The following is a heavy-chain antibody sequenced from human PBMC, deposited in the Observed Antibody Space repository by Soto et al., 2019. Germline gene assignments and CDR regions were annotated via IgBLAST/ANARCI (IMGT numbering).Heavy chain of an antibody. J-gene: IGHJ4*02. D-gene: IGHD3-10*01. CDR1: GDSVSSNSAA. V-gene: IGHV6-1*01. CDR3: ARGRSGYYIDY. Sequence: WQTLSLTRGISGDSVSSNSAAWALIRQSPSRGLEWLGRTGYRTKLSRHYAVSMKSRITINPDTTKNQFPLQLNSVTPEDTAMYYCARGRSGYYIDYWGQGTLVTVFS. CDR2: TGYRTKLSR.